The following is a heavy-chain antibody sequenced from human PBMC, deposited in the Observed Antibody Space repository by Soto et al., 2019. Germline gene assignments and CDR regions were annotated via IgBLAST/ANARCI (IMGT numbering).Heavy chain of an antibody. Sequence: QVQLVQSGAEVRKPGASVKVSCKAPGYTFTSYGVTWVRQAPGQGLEWMGWISDYNGNTNYAHKLQGRVTMTTDTSTSTAYMDLRSLRSYDTAVYYCARGDSGAFDIWGQGTVVTVSS. CDR1: GYTFTSYG. V-gene: IGHV1-18*04. D-gene: IGHD2-21*02. CDR2: ISDYNGNT. CDR3: ARGDSGAFDI. J-gene: IGHJ3*02.